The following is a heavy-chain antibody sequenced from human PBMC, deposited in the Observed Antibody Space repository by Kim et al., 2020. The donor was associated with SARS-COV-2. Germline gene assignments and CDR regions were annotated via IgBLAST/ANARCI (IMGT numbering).Heavy chain of an antibody. Sequence: SETLSLTCTVSGDSINSYYWSWIRQTPGKGLEWIGYIYNSGSTNYNPSLKSRVTISVYTSKNQFSLKLSSVTAADTAVYYCARRNYGYPFDYWGQGTLVTVSS. J-gene: IGHJ4*02. V-gene: IGHV4-4*09. CDR2: IYNSGST. CDR1: GDSINSYY. D-gene: IGHD5-18*01. CDR3: ARRNYGYPFDY.